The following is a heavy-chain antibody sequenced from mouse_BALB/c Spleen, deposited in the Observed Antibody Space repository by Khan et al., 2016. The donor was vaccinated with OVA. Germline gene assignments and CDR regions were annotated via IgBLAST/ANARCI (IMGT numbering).Heavy chain of an antibody. Sequence: EVQLQESGPSLVKPSQTLSLTCSVTGDSITSGFWNWIRKFPGNKFEYMGYVTYSGNTYYNPSLKSRISITRDTSKSQYYLQLNSVTTEVTATYFCARSYGSWTMDYWGQGTSVTVSS. CDR1: GDSITSGF. J-gene: IGHJ4*01. CDR2: VTYSGNT. V-gene: IGHV3-8*02. D-gene: IGHD1-1*01. CDR3: ARSYGSWTMDY.